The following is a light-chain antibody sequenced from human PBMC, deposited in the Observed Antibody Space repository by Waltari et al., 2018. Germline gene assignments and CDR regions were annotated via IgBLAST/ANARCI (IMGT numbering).Light chain of an antibody. V-gene: IGLV1-47*01. CDR2: KNN. J-gene: IGLJ1*01. Sequence: QSVLTQPPSASGTPGQRVTISCSGSNSNIGSDTVYWYQHHPGAAPKLLIYKNNQRPSGIPDRFSGSKPGTSASLAISGLRSEDDGDYYCVGWDASLSGYVFGTGTKVTVL. CDR3: VGWDASLSGYV. CDR1: NSNIGSDT.